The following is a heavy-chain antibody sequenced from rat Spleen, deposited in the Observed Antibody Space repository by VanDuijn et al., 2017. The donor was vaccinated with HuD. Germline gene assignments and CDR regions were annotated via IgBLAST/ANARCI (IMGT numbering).Heavy chain of an antibody. CDR3: VRRHYGYTDYFDY. D-gene: IGHD1-9*01. J-gene: IGHJ2*01. CDR1: GFTFNNYW. V-gene: IGHV5-31*01. CDR2: ITNTGGSI. Sequence: EVQLVESDGGLVQPGKSLKLSCVASGFTFNNYWMSWIRQAPGKGLEWVASITNTGGSIYYPDSVKGRFTISRDNAQNTLYLQMNSLRSEDTATYYCVRRHYGYTDYFDYWGQGVMVTVSS.